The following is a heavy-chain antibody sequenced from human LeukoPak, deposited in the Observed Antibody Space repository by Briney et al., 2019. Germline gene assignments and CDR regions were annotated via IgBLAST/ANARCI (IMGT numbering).Heavy chain of an antibody. J-gene: IGHJ4*02. CDR2: IYSGGST. Sequence: GGSLRLSCAASGFTVSSNYMSWVRQAPGKGLEWVSVIYSGGSTYYADSVKGRFTISRDNSKNTLYLQMNSLRAEDTAVYYCARELYSHQDIDYWGQGTLVTVSS. V-gene: IGHV3-53*01. CDR1: GFTVSSNY. D-gene: IGHD3-16*02. CDR3: ARELYSHQDIDY.